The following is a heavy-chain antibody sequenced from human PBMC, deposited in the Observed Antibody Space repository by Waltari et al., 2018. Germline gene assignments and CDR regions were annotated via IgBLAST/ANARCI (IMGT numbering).Heavy chain of an antibody. CDR1: GGSLSTYY. J-gene: IGHJ5*02. D-gene: IGHD3-16*01. CDR2: IIHSGST. V-gene: IGHV4-34*02. CDR3: ARGLGVDNGGWFDP. Sequence: QVQLQQWGAGLLKPSETLSLTCAVYGGSLSTYYWTWIRQSPGKGLEWIGEIIHSGSTYYTPSLMSRVTISVDTSKNQFALDLTSVTAADTAVYYCARGLGVDNGGWFDPWGQGTLVTVSS.